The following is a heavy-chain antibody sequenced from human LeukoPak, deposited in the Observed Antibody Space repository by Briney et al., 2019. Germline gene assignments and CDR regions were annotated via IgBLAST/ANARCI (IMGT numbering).Heavy chain of an antibody. V-gene: IGHV3-21*01. D-gene: IGHD5-12*01. CDR2: ISSGGSYI. CDR1: GCPFSSYS. J-gene: IGHJ4*02. CDR3: ARDRDGYSGYGHSDY. Sequence: NPGESLRLSCAASGCPFSSYSMNWVRQAPGKGLEWVSSISSGGSYIYYADSVKGRFTISRDNAKNTLYLQMNSLRAEDTAVYYSARDRDGYSGYGHSDYWGQGTLVTVSS.